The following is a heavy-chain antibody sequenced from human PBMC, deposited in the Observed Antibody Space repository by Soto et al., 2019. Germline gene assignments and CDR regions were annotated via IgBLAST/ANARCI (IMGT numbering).Heavy chain of an antibody. CDR1: GGSISSNSYY. Sequence: SETLSLTCTVSGGSISSNSYYWGWIPQPPGKGLEWIGSIYYSGYTSYNPSLKSRVTISVETSKSQFSLKLNSVTAADTAVYYCARLGAYYQSLDPWGPGTLVTVSS. CDR3: ARLGAYYQSLDP. CDR2: IYYSGYT. J-gene: IGHJ5*02. D-gene: IGHD2-21*01. V-gene: IGHV4-39*01.